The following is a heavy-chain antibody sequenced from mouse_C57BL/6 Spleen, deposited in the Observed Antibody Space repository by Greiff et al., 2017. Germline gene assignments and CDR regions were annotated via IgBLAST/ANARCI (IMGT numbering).Heavy chain of an antibody. V-gene: IGHV1-4*01. CDR2: INPSSGYT. J-gene: IGHJ4*01. CDR1: GYTFTSYT. CDR3: ARSYYGSSYDYAMDY. Sequence: VQLQQSGAELARPGASVKMSCKASGYTFTSYTMHWVHQRPGQGLEWIGYINPSSGYTKYNQKFKDKATLTADKSSSTAYMQLSSLTSEDSAVYYCARSYYGSSYDYAMDYWGQGTSVTVSS. D-gene: IGHD1-1*01.